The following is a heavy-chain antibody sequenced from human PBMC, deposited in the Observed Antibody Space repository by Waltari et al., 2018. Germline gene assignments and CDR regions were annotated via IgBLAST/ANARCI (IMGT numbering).Heavy chain of an antibody. J-gene: IGHJ5*02. D-gene: IGHD3-16*01. CDR1: GGSFSGYY. CDR3: ARGHDYIWGTIRMYNWFDP. Sequence: QVQLQQWGAGLLKPSETLSLTCAVYGGSFSGYYWSWIRQPPGKGLEWIGEINHSGSTNYNPSLKSRVTISVDTYKNQFSLKLSSVTAADTAVYYCARGHDYIWGTIRMYNWFDPWGQGTLVTVSS. CDR2: INHSGST. V-gene: IGHV4-34*01.